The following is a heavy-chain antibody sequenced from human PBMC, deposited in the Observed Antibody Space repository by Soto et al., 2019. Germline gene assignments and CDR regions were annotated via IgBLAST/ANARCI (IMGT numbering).Heavy chain of an antibody. CDR3: ARESRFLEWLSLKWFDP. J-gene: IGHJ5*02. CDR2: IYYSGST. CDR1: GGSISSYY. V-gene: IGHV4-59*01. Sequence: SETLSLTCTVSGGSISSYYWSWIRQPPGKGLEWTGYIYYSGSTNYNPSLKSRVTISVDTSKNQFSLKLSSVTAADTAVYYCARESRFLEWLSLKWFDPWGQGTLVTVS. D-gene: IGHD3-3*01.